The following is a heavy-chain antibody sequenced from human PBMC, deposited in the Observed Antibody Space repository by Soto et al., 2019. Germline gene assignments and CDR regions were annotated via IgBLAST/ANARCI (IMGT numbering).Heavy chain of an antibody. J-gene: IGHJ4*02. CDR3: ASAHSSGYPDY. D-gene: IGHD3-22*01. Sequence: PSETLSLTCTVSGGSISSYYWSWIRQPPGKGLEWIGYIYHSGSSNYNPSLKSRVTILLDTSKNQLSLKLSSVTAADTAVYYCASAHSSGYPDYWGQGTLVTVSS. CDR1: GGSISSYY. V-gene: IGHV4-59*08. CDR2: IYHSGSS.